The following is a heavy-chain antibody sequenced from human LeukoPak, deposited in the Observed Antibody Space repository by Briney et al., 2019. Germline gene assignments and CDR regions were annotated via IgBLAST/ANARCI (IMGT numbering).Heavy chain of an antibody. CDR1: GFTFSSYS. CDR3: ARDGRSGGSCALVGAY. D-gene: IGHD2-15*01. CDR2: ISSSSSYI. J-gene: IGHJ4*02. Sequence: GGSLRLSCAASGFTFSSYSMNWVRQAPGKGLEWVSSISSSSSYIYYADSVKGRFTISRDNAKNSLYLQMNSLRAEDTAVYYCARDGRSGGSCALVGAYWGQGTLVTVSS. V-gene: IGHV3-21*01.